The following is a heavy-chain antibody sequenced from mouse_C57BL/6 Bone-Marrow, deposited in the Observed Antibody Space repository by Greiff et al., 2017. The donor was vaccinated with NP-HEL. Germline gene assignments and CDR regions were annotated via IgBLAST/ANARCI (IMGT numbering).Heavy chain of an antibody. D-gene: IGHD2-2*01. CDR1: GYTFTSYW. CDR3: AIWGLGWLPPYYAMDY. CDR2: IHPSDSDT. V-gene: IGHV1-74*01. Sequence: QVQLQQPGAELVKPGASVKVSCKASGYTFTSYWMHWVKQRPGQGLEWIGRIHPSDSDTNYNQKFKGKATLTVDKSSSTAYMQLSRLTSEDSAVYYCAIWGLGWLPPYYAMDYWGQGTSVTVSS. J-gene: IGHJ4*01.